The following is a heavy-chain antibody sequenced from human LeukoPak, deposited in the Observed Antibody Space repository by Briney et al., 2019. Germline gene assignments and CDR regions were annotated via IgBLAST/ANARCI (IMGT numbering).Heavy chain of an antibody. V-gene: IGHV3-23*01. CDR3: AKDVEKSVVPAAVLN. Sequence: GGSLRLSCAASGFTFSSYAMSWVRQAPGKGLEWVSAISGSGGSTYYAGSVKGRFTISRDNSKNTLYLQMNSLRAEDTAVYYCAKDVEKSVVPAAVLNWGQGTLVTVSS. J-gene: IGHJ4*02. CDR2: ISGSGGST. D-gene: IGHD2-2*01. CDR1: GFTFSSYA.